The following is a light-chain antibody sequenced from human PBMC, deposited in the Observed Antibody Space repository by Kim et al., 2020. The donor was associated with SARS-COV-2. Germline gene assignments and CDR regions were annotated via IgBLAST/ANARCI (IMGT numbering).Light chain of an antibody. J-gene: IGLJ3*02. V-gene: IGLV1-47*01. CDR3: AAWDDSLSGWV. Sequence: GQRVPVPCSGNSSNIGPNYVYWYQHFPGTAPKLLIFRNYQRPSGVPDRFSGSKSGTSASLAIIGLRSEDEADYHCAAWDDSLSGWVFGGGTKVTVL. CDR1: SSNIGPNY. CDR2: RNY.